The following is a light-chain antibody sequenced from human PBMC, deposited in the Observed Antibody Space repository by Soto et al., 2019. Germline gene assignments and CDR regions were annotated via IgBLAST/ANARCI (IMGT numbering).Light chain of an antibody. CDR1: QSVSSSY. Sequence: EVVLTQSPGTLSLSPGERATLSCRASQSVSSSYLAWYQQKPGQAPRLLIYGASSRDTGIPDRFSGRGSGTDFTLTISRLEPEDLAVYYCQQYGSSPFPFGPGTRVDIK. CDR3: QQYGSSPFP. V-gene: IGKV3-20*01. J-gene: IGKJ3*01. CDR2: GAS.